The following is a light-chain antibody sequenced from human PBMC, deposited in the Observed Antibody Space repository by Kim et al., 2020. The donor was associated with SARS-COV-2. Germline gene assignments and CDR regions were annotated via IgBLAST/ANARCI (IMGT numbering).Light chain of an antibody. CDR3: QHYNDWPLFT. CDR1: QSVGSN. Sequence: VSPDERVTLSCRASQSVGSNLAWYQQKPGQAPRLLIYGASTRATAVPARFSASGSGTEYTLTISSLQSEDFVVYFCQHYNDWPLFTFGQGTKLEI. V-gene: IGKV3-15*01. CDR2: GAS. J-gene: IGKJ2*01.